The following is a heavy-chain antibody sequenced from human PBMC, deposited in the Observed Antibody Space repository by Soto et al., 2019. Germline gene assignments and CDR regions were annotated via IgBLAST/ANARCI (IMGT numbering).Heavy chain of an antibody. V-gene: IGHV1-69*13. CDR1: GGTFSSYA. D-gene: IGHD2-21*02. CDR3: ARGYCGGDCYSVYYSYGMDV. CDR2: IIPIFGTA. J-gene: IGHJ6*02. Sequence: SVKASCKASGGTFSSYAISWVQQAPGQGLEWMGGIIPIFGTANKAQKFQGRVTITADESTSTAYMELSSLRFEDTAVYYCARGYCGGDCYSVYYSYGMDVWGQGTTVTVSS.